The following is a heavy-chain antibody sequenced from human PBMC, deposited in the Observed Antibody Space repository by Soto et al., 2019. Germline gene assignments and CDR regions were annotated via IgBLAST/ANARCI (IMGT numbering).Heavy chain of an antibody. J-gene: IGHJ6*02. CDR1: GFTFSNAW. CDR3: TTGRTVTTYGMDV. CDR2: IKSKTDGGTT. V-gene: IGHV3-15*07. D-gene: IGHD4-17*01. Sequence: PGGSLRLSCAASGFTFSNAWMNWVRQAPGKGLEWVGRIKSKTDGGTTDYAAPVKGRFTISRDDSKNTLYLQMNSLKTEDTAVYYCTTGRTVTTYGMDVWGQGTTVTVSS.